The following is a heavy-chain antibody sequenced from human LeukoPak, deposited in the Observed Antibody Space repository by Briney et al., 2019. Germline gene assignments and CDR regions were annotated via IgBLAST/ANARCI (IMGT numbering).Heavy chain of an antibody. Sequence: SVTVSCMASGGTFSSYAISWVRQAPGQGLEWMGRIIPILGIANYAQKFQGRVTITADKSTSTAYMALSSLRSEDTAVYYCARVLTGIAVAGYDYWGQVTLVTVSS. CDR1: GGTFSSYA. J-gene: IGHJ4*02. CDR3: ARVLTGIAVAGYDY. CDR2: IIPILGIA. D-gene: IGHD6-19*01. V-gene: IGHV1-69*04.